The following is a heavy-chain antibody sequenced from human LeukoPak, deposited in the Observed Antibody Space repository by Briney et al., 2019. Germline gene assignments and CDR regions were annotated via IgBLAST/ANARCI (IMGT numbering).Heavy chain of an antibody. CDR1: GFTFSSYG. J-gene: IGHJ4*02. V-gene: IGHV3-30*03. D-gene: IGHD1-26*01. CDR3: ARARMTGKLRGFDY. Sequence: PGGSLRLSCAASGFTFSSYGMHWVRQAPGKGLEWVAVISYDGSNKYYADSVKGRFTISRDNSKNTLYLQMNSLRAEDTAVYYCARARMTGKLRGFDYWGQGTLVTVSS. CDR2: ISYDGSNK.